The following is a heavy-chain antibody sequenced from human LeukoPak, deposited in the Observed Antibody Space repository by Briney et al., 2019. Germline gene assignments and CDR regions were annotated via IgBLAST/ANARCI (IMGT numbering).Heavy chain of an antibody. CDR3: ARDGMAANKYSPLDN. D-gene: IGHD2-15*01. V-gene: IGHV4-39*01. CDR2: IHYSGST. Sequence: SETLSLTCTVSGGSISGSSYYWGWIRQPPGKGLEWIGGIHYSGSTYYNPSLKSRVTILVDTSKNQFSLNLNSVTAADTAVYYCARDGMAANKYSPLDNWGQGTLVTVSS. CDR1: GGSISGSSYY. J-gene: IGHJ4*02.